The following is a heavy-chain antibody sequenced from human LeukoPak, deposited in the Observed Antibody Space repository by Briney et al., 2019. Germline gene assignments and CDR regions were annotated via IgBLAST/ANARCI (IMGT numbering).Heavy chain of an antibody. CDR1: GYSFSIYW. CDR3: ARTYCSGGSCYLGYWYFDL. V-gene: IGHV5-51*01. D-gene: IGHD2-15*01. Sequence: GESLKISCKGSGYSFSIYWIGWVRQMPGKGLEWMGIIYPGDSGTRYSPSFQGQVTISADKSISTAYLQWTSLKASDTATYYCARTYCSGGSCYLGYWYFDLWGRGTLVTVSS. J-gene: IGHJ2*01. CDR2: IYPGDSGT.